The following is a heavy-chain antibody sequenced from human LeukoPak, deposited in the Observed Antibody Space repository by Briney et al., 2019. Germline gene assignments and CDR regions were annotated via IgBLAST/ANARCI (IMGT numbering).Heavy chain of an antibody. D-gene: IGHD3-10*01. V-gene: IGHV1-18*01. J-gene: IGHJ4*02. CDR1: GYTFTSYG. Sequence: GASVKVSCKASGYTFTSYGISWVRQAPGQGLEWMGWISGYNGNTNYAQNLQGRVTMTTDTSTSTVYMELRSLRSDDTAVYYCARDEGAVTMVRGVYANGGLTNFDYWGQGTLVTVSS. CDR2: ISGYNGNT. CDR3: ARDEGAVTMVRGVYANGGLTNFDY.